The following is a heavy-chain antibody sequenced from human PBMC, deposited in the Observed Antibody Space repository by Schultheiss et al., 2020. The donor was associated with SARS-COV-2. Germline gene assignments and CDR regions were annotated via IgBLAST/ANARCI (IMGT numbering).Heavy chain of an antibody. V-gene: IGHV4-59*01. CDR2: ISYSGST. CDR1: DGSISPYF. J-gene: IGHJ6*02. D-gene: IGHD1-26*01. Sequence: SETLSLTCTVSDGSISPYFWSWIRQPPGKGLEWIGYISYSGSTSYHPSLNSRVTISVDTSKKQFSLKLTSVTAADTAVYYCARDRWDSYYYYGMDVWGQGTTVTGSS. CDR3: ARDRWDSYYYYGMDV.